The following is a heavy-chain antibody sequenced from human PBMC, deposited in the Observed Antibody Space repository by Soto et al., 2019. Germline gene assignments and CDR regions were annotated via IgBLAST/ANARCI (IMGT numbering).Heavy chain of an antibody. CDR2: ISSSSSTM. V-gene: IGHV3-48*01. CDR1: GFTFSTYS. CDR3: ARDRGSGLYQKDY. J-gene: IGHJ4*02. Sequence: GGSLRLSCAASGFTFSTYSMNWVRQAPGKGLEWVSYISSSSSTMYYADSVKGRFTISRDNAKNSLYLQMNSLTAEDTAVYYCARDRGSGLYQKDYWGQGTLVTVSS. D-gene: IGHD6-19*01.